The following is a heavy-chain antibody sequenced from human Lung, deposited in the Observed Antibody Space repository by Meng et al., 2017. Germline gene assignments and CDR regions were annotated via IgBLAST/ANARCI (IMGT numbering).Heavy chain of an antibody. CDR3: ARDEDISAAGKLFGDY. Sequence: VQLVESGHEVKKPGASVKLSCKPSGYNSAAYGIHWLRKAPGQGLEWMGRIDPNNDHTQYAQNCQGRVTMTSDTSISTVYMELNGLRSDDTAVYYCARDEDISAAGKLFGDYWGQGTLVTVSS. CDR2: IDPNNDHT. D-gene: IGHD6-13*01. J-gene: IGHJ4*02. V-gene: IGHV1-2*06. CDR1: GYNSAAYG.